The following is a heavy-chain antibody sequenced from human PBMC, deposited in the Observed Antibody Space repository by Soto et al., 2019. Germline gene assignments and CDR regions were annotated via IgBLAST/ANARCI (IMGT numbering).Heavy chain of an antibody. D-gene: IGHD2-15*01. CDR1: GFTFSSYG. CDR3: AKEIVVVVAAQQDSYYGMDV. V-gene: IGHV3-30*18. Sequence: GSLRLSCAASGFTFSSYGMHWVRQAPGKGLEWVAVISYDGSNKYYADSVKGRFTISRDNSKNTLYLQMNSLRAEDTAVYYCAKEIVVVVAAQQDSYYGMDVWGQGTTVTVSS. CDR2: ISYDGSNK. J-gene: IGHJ6*02.